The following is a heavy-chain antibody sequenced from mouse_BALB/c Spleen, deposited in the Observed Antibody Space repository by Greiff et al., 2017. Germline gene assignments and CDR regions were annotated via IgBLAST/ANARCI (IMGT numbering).Heavy chain of an antibody. J-gene: IGHJ3*01. Sequence: EVQGVESGGGLVKLGGSLKLSCAASGFTFSSYYMSWVRQTPEKRLELVAAINSNGGSTYYPDTVKGRFTISRDNAKNTLYLQMSSLKSEDTALYYCARHDRATGWFAYWGQGTLVTVSA. CDR1: GFTFSSYY. D-gene: IGHD3-1*01. CDR2: INSNGGST. V-gene: IGHV5-6-2*01. CDR3: ARHDRATGWFAY.